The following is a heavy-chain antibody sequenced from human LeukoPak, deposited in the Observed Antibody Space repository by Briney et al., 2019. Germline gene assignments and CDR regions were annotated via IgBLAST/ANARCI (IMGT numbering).Heavy chain of an antibody. J-gene: IGHJ6*03. CDR3: ARDYDSSGYYRPYYYMDV. V-gene: IGHV4-59*01. Sequence: SETLSLTCTVSGGSISSYYWSWIRQPPGKGLEWIGYIYYSGSTNYNPSLKSRVTISVDTSKNQFSLKLSSVTAADTAVYYCARDYDSSGYYRPYYYMDVWGKGTTVTISS. D-gene: IGHD3-22*01. CDR1: GGSISSYY. CDR2: IYYSGST.